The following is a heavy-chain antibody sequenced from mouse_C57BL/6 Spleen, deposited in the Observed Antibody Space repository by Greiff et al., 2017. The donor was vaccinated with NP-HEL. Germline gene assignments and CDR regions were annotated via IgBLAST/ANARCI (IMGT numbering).Heavy chain of an antibody. CDR1: GFTFSSYA. CDR3: ARAGLFGTVVAEYFDY. CDR2: ISDGGSYT. J-gene: IGHJ2*01. V-gene: IGHV5-4*03. Sequence: DVMLVESGGGLVKPGGSLKLSCAASGFTFSSYAMSWVRQTPEKRLEWVATISDGGSYTYYPDNVKGRFTISRDNAKNNLYLQMSHLKSEDTAMYYCARAGLFGTVVAEYFDYWGQGTTLTVSS. D-gene: IGHD1-1*01.